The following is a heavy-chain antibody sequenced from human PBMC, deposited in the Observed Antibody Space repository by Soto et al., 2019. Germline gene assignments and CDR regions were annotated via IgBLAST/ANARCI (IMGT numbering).Heavy chain of an antibody. CDR2: INPFLSMS. J-gene: IGHJ4*02. D-gene: IGHD3-10*01. V-gene: IGHV1-69*02. Sequence: QVQLVQSGAEVKRPGSSVKVSCKASGDTFTFYFINWVRQAPGLGLEWMGRINPFLSMSNYAQWFQGRVTMTANKSTSTAYMEQSSLRSEDTAIYYCASSYGSGYRAFDYWGQGALVTVSS. CDR3: ASSYGSGYRAFDY. CDR1: GDTFTFYF.